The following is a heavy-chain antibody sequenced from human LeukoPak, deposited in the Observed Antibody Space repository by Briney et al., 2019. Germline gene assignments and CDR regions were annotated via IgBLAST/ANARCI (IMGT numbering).Heavy chain of an antibody. CDR2: IYYSGST. J-gene: IGHJ4*02. V-gene: IGHV4-39*01. CDR3: AGLTTWGAANYYDSSGYYYFDY. Sequence: PSETLSLTCTVSGGSISSSSYYWGWLRQPPGKGLEWIGSIYYSGSTYYNPSLKSRVTISVDASKNQFSLKLSSVTAADTAVYYCAGLTTWGAANYYDSSGYYYFDYWGQGTLVTVSS. D-gene: IGHD3-22*01. CDR1: GGSISSSSYY.